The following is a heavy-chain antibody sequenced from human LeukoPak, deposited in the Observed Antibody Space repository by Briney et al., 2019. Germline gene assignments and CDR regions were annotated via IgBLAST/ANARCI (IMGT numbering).Heavy chain of an antibody. CDR3: ARDDYYYDNGAYYH. Sequence: SETLSLTCTVSGGSISSYYWGWIRQPPAKGLDWIATIHHTANTHYNPSLKSRVTISVDTSKNQFSLKLTSVTAADTAVYYCARDDYYYDNGAYYHWGQGTLVTVSS. CDR1: GGSISSYY. D-gene: IGHD3-22*01. V-gene: IGHV4-38-2*02. J-gene: IGHJ4*02. CDR2: IHHTANT.